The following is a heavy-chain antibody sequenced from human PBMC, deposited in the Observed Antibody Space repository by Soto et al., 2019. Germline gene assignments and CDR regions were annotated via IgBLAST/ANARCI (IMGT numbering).Heavy chain of an antibody. D-gene: IGHD7-27*01. V-gene: IGHV4-30-4*01. CDR3: ARGRYCLTGRCFPNWFDP. J-gene: IGHJ5*02. CDR2: IYKSATT. Sequence: SETLSLTCSVSGDSISNLDYFWAWIRQPPGQALEYIGYIYKSATTYYNPSFESRVAISVDTSKSQFSLNVTSVTAADTAVYFCARGRYCLTGRCFPNWFDPWGQGTLVTVSS. CDR1: GDSISNLDYF.